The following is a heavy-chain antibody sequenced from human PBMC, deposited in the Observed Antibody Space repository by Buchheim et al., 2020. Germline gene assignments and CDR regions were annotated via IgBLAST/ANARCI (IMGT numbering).Heavy chain of an antibody. D-gene: IGHD3-9*01. Sequence: QVQLQESGPGLVKPSETLSLTCTVSGGSISSYYCSWIRQPPGKGLEWIGYIYYSGSTNYNPSLKSRVTISVDKSKNQFSLKLSSVTAADTAVYYCARGDILTGYSNWGQGTL. V-gene: IGHV4-59*12. CDR2: IYYSGST. J-gene: IGHJ4*02. CDR1: GGSISSYY. CDR3: ARGDILTGYSN.